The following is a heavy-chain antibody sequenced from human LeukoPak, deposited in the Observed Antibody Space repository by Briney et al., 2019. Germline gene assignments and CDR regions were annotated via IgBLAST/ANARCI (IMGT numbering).Heavy chain of an antibody. J-gene: IGHJ4*02. CDR3: ARVSRRHTLDY. Sequence: SETLSLTCTVFGGSIDTNHHWAWIRQSAGKGLEWIGRLHNSGSTNYDPSLKSRATISVDTSKNQFSLKMTSATAADTAVYFCARVSRRHTLDYWGQGTLVTVSS. CDR1: GGSIDTNH. V-gene: IGHV4-4*07. CDR2: LHNSGST.